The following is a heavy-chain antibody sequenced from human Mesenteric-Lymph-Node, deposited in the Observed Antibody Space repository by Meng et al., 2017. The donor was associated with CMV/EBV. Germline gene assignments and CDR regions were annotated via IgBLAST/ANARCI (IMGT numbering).Heavy chain of an antibody. Sequence: HLQQSGPGLVKPSESLSLSCICSGDSLSKCTYYWPCIRQPPGKGLEWIGSVHLSGTTYYNPSLKGRLTLSVDTSANLFSLRLTTVTAADTATYYCARRGNYDSDYSEYWGQGTLVTVSS. J-gene: IGHJ4*02. CDR2: VHLSGTT. D-gene: IGHD3-22*01. CDR1: GDSLSKCTYY. V-gene: IGHV4-39*01. CDR3: ARRGNYDSDYSEY.